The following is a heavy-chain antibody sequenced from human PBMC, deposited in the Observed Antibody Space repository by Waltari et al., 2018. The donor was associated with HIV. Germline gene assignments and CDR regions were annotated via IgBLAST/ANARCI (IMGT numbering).Heavy chain of an antibody. Sequence: VQMVQSGAEVKKPGSSVRVSCQASGDTLSNYAVSWVRRAPGQGLVGRGRNKRGVGIGMHTGNFQLRVTSRGDKSANAAYMEWGGLRSEDTALYFCTRGRIDVIRSGREILGGFDPWGPGTLVTVSS. CDR2: NKRGVGIG. D-gene: IGHD3-3*01. CDR1: GDTLSNYA. CDR3: TRGRIDVIRSGREILGGFDP. V-gene: IGHV1-69*04. J-gene: IGHJ5*02.